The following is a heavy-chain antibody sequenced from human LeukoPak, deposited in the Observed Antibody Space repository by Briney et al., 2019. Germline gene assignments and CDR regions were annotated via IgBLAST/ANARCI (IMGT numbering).Heavy chain of an antibody. D-gene: IGHD4-11*01. J-gene: IGHJ6*03. CDR2: IYHSGST. CDR3: ARLHYSNPYYYYYYMDV. V-gene: IGHV4-30-2*01. Sequence: SETLSLTCTVSGGSISSGGYYWSWIRQPPGKGLEWIGYIYHSGSTYYTPSLKSRVTISVDRSKNQFSLKLSSVTAADTAVYYCARLHYSNPYYYYYYMDVWGKGTTVTVSS. CDR1: GGSISSGGYY.